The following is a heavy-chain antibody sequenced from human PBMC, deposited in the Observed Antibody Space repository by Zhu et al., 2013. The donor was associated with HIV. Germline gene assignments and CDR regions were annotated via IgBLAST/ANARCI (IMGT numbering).Heavy chain of an antibody. CDR3: ARGRRRKSRPQEKWGFGAFDI. CDR1: GGSISSGDYY. D-gene: IGHD7-27*01. V-gene: IGHV4-30-4*01. J-gene: IGHJ3*02. Sequence: VQLQESGPGLVKPSQTLSLTCTVSGGSISSGDYYWSWIRQPPGKGLEWIGYIYYSGSTYYNPSLKSRVTISVDTSKNQFSLKLSSVTAADTAVYYCARGRRRKSRPQEKWGFGAFDIWGQGTMVTVSS. CDR2: IYYSGST.